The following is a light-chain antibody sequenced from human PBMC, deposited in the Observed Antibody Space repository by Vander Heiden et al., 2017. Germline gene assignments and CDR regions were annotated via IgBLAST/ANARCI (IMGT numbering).Light chain of an antibody. V-gene: IGLV2-14*03. Sequence: QSALTQPASVSVSPGQSITISCTGTSSDFGGYNYVSGYQQHPGKAPKGMIYDVSNRPAGVSNRFSGSKSGNTASLIISGLQAEDEADYYCSSYRSTSTLEVFGGGTKLTVL. CDR1: SSDFGGYNY. CDR3: SSYRSTSTLEV. J-gene: IGLJ2*01. CDR2: DVS.